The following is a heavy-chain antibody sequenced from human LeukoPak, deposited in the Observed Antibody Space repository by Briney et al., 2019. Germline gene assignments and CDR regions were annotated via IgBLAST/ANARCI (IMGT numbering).Heavy chain of an antibody. CDR1: GGTFSSYA. J-gene: IGHJ4*02. CDR3: ARDKEGVDYYDSSGYSRELDY. V-gene: IGHV1-69*05. D-gene: IGHD3-22*01. Sequence: ASVKVSCKASGGTFSSYAISWVRQAPGQGLEWMGGIIPIFGTANYAQKFQGRVTITTDESTSTAYMELRSLRSDDTAVYYCARDKEGVDYYDSSGYSRELDYWGQGTLVTVSS. CDR2: IIPIFGTA.